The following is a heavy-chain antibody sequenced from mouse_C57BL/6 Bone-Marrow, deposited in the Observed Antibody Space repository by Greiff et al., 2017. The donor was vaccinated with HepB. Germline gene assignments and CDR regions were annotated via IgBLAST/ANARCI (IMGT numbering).Heavy chain of an antibody. CDR2: ISNGGGST. CDR1: GFTFSDYY. D-gene: IGHD1-1*01. CDR3: ARQGSSYVGYFDV. V-gene: IGHV5-12*01. Sequence: EVKLMESGGGLVQPGGSLKLSCAASGFTFSDYYMYWVRQTPEKRLEWVAYISNGGGSTYYPDTVKGRFTIARDNAKNTLYLQMSRLKSEDTAMYYCARQGSSYVGYFDVWGTGTTVTVSS. J-gene: IGHJ1*03.